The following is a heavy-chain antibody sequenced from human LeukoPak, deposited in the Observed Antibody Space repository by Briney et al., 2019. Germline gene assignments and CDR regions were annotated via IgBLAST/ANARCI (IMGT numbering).Heavy chain of an antibody. CDR2: ISTSSRST. V-gene: IGHV3-48*01. CDR1: GFTFSGFS. D-gene: IGHD3-10*01. CDR3: ARSAVRGVACDY. Sequence: GGSLRLSCTASGFTFSGFSMHWVRQAPGKGLEWLSYISTSSRSTYYADSVKGRFTISRDNAKNTLFLDMHSLRPGVSAVYYCARSAVRGVACDYWGQGALLTVSS. J-gene: IGHJ4*02.